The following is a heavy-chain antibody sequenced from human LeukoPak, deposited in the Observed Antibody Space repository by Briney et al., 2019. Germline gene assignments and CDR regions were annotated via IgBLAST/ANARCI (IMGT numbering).Heavy chain of an antibody. CDR3: ARDFREAFDY. J-gene: IGHJ4*02. V-gene: IGHV3-30*04. CDR1: GFTFGAYT. CDR2: IAYDGSNK. D-gene: IGHD3-10*01. Sequence: GGSLRLSCAASGFTFGAYTMNWVRQAPGKGPEWVVVIAYDGSNKYYADSVKGRFTISRDNSRNTVYLQMNSLTTEDAAVYYCARDFREAFDYWGQGTLVTVSS.